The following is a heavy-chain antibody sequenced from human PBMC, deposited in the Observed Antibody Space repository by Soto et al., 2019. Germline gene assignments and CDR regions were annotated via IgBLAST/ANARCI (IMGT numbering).Heavy chain of an antibody. D-gene: IGHD1-26*01. CDR1: GGSISSYY. J-gene: IGHJ6*02. CDR3: ARGSLGDGSYFALDV. V-gene: IGHV4-59*01. Sequence: SETLSLTCTVSGGSISSYYWSWIRQPPGKGLEWIGYIYYSGSTNYNPSLKSRVTISVDTSKNQFSLKLSSVTAADTAVYYCARGSLGDGSYFALDVWGQGTTVTVSS. CDR2: IYYSGST.